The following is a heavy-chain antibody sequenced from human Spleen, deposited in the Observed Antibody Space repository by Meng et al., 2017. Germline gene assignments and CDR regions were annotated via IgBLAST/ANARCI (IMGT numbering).Heavy chain of an antibody. CDR1: GFSFSSHA. Sequence: GESLKISCAASGFSFSSHAMYWVRQAPGKGLEWVAVTSYDGNNQYYAASVKGRFTISRDNSKNTLYLQMNSLRAEDTAVYYCAKLAGRPGNGYNDAFDIWGQGTMVTVSS. CDR3: AKLAGRPGNGYNDAFDI. CDR2: TSYDGNNQ. J-gene: IGHJ3*02. V-gene: IGHV3-30*07. D-gene: IGHD5-24*01.